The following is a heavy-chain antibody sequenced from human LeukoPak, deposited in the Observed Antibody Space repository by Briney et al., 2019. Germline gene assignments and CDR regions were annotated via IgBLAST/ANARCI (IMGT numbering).Heavy chain of an antibody. Sequence: PGGSLRLSCAASGFTVSGNYMSWVRQAPGKGLDWVSVNYSGGSSYYADSVKGRFTLSRDNSKNTLYLEMNSLRAEDSAVYYCVRDVGSSWYYWGQGTLVTVSS. D-gene: IGHD6-13*01. J-gene: IGHJ4*02. CDR3: VRDVGSSWYY. V-gene: IGHV3-66*01. CDR2: NYSGGSS. CDR1: GFTVSGNY.